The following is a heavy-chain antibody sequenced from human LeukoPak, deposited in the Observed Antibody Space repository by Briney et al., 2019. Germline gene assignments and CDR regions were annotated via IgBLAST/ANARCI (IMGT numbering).Heavy chain of an antibody. CDR2: ISSNGGTT. CDR1: GFTFSTSA. J-gene: IGHJ4*02. V-gene: IGHV3-64*01. D-gene: IGHD2-15*01. Sequence: GGSLRLSCAASGFTFSTSAMHWVRQAPGRGLEYVSGISSNGGTTYYANSVKGRFTISRDNSKNTLYLQMGSLTAEDMAVYYCARGSYCSGGSCYSTYWGQGALVTVSS. CDR3: ARGSYCSGGSCYSTY.